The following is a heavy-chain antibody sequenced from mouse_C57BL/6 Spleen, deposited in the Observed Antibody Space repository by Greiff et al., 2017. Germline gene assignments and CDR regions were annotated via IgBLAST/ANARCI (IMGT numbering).Heavy chain of an antibody. V-gene: IGHV5-4*01. Sequence: EVQLVESGGGLVKPGGSLKLSCAASGFTFSSYAMSWVRQTPEKRLEWVATISDGGSYTYYPDNVKGRFTISRDNAKNNLYLQMSHLKSEDTAMYYCARESGLSTTVVAPFDYWGQGTTLTVSS. CDR3: ARESGLSTTVVAPFDY. CDR1: GFTFSSYA. CDR2: ISDGGSYT. J-gene: IGHJ2*01. D-gene: IGHD1-1*01.